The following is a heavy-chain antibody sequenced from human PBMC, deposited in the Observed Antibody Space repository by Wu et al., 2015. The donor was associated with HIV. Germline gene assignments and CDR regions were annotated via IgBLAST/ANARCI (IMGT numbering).Heavy chain of an antibody. J-gene: IGHJ5*02. CDR1: GGILTKYD. CDR2: TTPMFGTT. CDR3: ARELEDPAIMVRAGFDP. V-gene: IGHV1-69*05. D-gene: IGHD3-10*01. Sequence: QVHLVQSGAEVKKPGSSVKVSCKASGGILTKYDINWVRQAPGQGLDVGWGGTTPMFGTTNYAQKFQGRVTITSDVYTSTVYMELSSLRSEDTAIYYCARELEDPAIMVRAGFDPWGQGTLVTVSS.